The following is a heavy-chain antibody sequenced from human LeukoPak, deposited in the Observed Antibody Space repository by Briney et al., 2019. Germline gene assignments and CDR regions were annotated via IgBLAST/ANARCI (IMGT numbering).Heavy chain of an antibody. J-gene: IGHJ4*02. CDR1: GFTFSDYY. Sequence: PGGSLRLSCAASGFTFSDYYMSWIRQAPGKGLEWVSYISSSGSTIYYADSVKGRFTISRDNAKNSLYLQMNSLRAEDTAVYYCARVRGIQLWLVYFDYWGQGTLVTVSS. V-gene: IGHV3-11*04. D-gene: IGHD5-18*01. CDR3: ARVRGIQLWLVYFDY. CDR2: ISSSGSTI.